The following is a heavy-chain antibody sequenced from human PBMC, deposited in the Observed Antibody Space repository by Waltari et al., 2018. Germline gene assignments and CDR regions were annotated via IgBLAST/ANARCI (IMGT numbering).Heavy chain of an antibody. CDR2: INYDGSDI. CDR1: GFSFSTSW. J-gene: IGHJ5*02. V-gene: IGHV3-74*03. D-gene: IGHD3-16*01. Sequence: EVQLVESGGGLVQPGGSLRLSCAASGFSFSTSWMHWVRQAPGTGLVRVSRINYDGSDITYADSVKGRFTISRDNAKNTLYLQMNSLSVEDTAVYYCVRCLANSLYNWLDPWGQGTLVTVSS. CDR3: VRCLANSLYNWLDP.